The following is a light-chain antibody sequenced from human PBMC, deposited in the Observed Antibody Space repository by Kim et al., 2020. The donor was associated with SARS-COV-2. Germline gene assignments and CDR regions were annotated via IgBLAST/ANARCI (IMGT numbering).Light chain of an antibody. V-gene: IGKV3-20*01. CDR3: HQYSNSPRT. Sequence: EIVLTQSPGTLSLSPGERGTLSCRASQSVSSSYLAWFQQKPGQAPRLLIYGASSRATGIPDRFSGSGSGTDFTLTISRLEPEDFAVYYCHQYSNSPRTFGQGTKLEI. J-gene: IGKJ2*01. CDR1: QSVSSSY. CDR2: GAS.